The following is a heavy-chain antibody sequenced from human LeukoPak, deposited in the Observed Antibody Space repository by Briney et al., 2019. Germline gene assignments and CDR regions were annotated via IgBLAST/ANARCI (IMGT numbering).Heavy chain of an antibody. J-gene: IGHJ4*02. V-gene: IGHV3-23*01. CDR2: ISGSGGTT. CDR3: AILTNYYDSGRHYSLPNFFDY. CDR1: GFIFSRYA. Sequence: GGSLRLSCAASGFIFSRYAMGWVRQPPGKGLEWVSTISGSGGTTYYADSVKGRFTISRDSSKNALYLQMNSLRAEDTAVYYCAILTNYYDSGRHYSLPNFFDYWGQGTLVTVSS. D-gene: IGHD3-22*01.